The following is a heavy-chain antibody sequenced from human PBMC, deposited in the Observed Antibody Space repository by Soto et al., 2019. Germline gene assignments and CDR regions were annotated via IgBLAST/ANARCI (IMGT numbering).Heavy chain of an antibody. Sequence: SQTLSLTCAISGDSVSSNSAAWNWIRQSPSRGLEWLGRTYYRSKWYNDYAVSVKSRITINPDTSKNQFSLQLNSVTPEDTAVYYCAREGPYCSGGSCYLAVYYFDYWGQGTLVTVSS. J-gene: IGHJ4*02. V-gene: IGHV6-1*01. CDR1: GDSVSSNSAA. D-gene: IGHD2-15*01. CDR2: TYYRSKWYN. CDR3: AREGPYCSGGSCYLAVYYFDY.